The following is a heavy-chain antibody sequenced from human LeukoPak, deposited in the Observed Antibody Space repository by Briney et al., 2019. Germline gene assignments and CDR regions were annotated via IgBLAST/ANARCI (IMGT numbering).Heavy chain of an antibody. Sequence: KPSETLSLTCTVSGGSISSYYWSWIRQPPGKGLEWIGYIYYSGSTNYNPSLKSRVTISVDTSNNQFSLKLSSVTAADTAVYYCAQIYYDFWSGYFGRTGWFDPWGQGTLVTVSS. CDR3: AQIYYDFWSGYFGRTGWFDP. CDR1: GGSISSYY. J-gene: IGHJ5*02. CDR2: IYYSGST. V-gene: IGHV4-59*01. D-gene: IGHD3-3*01.